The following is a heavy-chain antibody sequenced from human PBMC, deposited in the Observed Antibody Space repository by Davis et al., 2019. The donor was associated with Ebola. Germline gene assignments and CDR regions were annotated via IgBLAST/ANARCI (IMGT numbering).Heavy chain of an antibody. CDR1: GFTFSGYG. CDR2: ISSGSSTI. J-gene: IGHJ4*02. D-gene: IGHD3-22*01. CDR3: ASLYYYDPSGYKPY. Sequence: GESLKISCAASGFTFSGYGMHWVRQAPGKGLEWVSFISSGSSTIDYADSVKGRFTISRDNAKNSLYLQMNSLRAEDTAVYYCASLYYYDPSGYKPYWGQGTLVTVSS. V-gene: IGHV3-48*04.